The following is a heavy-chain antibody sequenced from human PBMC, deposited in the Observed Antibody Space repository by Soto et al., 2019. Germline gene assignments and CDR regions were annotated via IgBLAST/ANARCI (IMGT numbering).Heavy chain of an antibody. CDR3: AKARCITTDCYVPDY. CDR2: ISGSGGRP. CDR1: GFTFSTYT. Sequence: EVQLLESGGGLVQPGGSLRLSYVASGFTFSTYTMSWVRQAPGKGLEWVSVISGSGGRPSYADSVQGRFSISRDNPKNTLYLQMNGLRGEDTARYYCAKARCITTDCYVPDYWGQGTLVTVSS. J-gene: IGHJ4*02. D-gene: IGHD3-10*01. V-gene: IGHV3-23*01.